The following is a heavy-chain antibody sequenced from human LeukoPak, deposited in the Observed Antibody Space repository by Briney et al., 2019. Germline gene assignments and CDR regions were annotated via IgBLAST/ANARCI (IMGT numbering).Heavy chain of an antibody. CDR2: ISYDGSNK. J-gene: IGHJ6*03. V-gene: IGHV3-30*04. D-gene: IGHD3-10*01. Sequence: PGGSLRLSCAASGFTFSSYAMHWVRQAPGKGLEWVAVISYDGSNKYYADSVKGRFTISRDNSKNTLYLQMNSLRAEDTAVYYCAKDGVTMVRDPPGSYYYYYMDVWGKGTTVTVSS. CDR1: GFTFSSYA. CDR3: AKDGVTMVRDPPGSYYYYYMDV.